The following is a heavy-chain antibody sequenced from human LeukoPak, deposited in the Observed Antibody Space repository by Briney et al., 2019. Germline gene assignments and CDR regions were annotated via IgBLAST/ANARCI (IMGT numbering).Heavy chain of an antibody. CDR2: IKQDGSQK. CDR3: ASPGEYYYYYYMDV. CDR1: GFTFSRYW. D-gene: IGHD3-10*01. V-gene: IGHV3-7*03. Sequence: GGSMRLSCAASGFTFSRYWMSWVRQAPGKGLEWVANIKQDGSQKSYVDSVKGRVTISRDNANNLLYLQMNSLRAVDTAVYYCASPGEYYYYYYMDVWGKGTTVTVSS. J-gene: IGHJ6*03.